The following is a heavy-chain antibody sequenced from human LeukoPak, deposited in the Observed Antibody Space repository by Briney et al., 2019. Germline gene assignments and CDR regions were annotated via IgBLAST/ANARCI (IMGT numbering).Heavy chain of an antibody. CDR2: IYYSGST. D-gene: IGHD2-2*01. CDR1: GYSISSGYY. V-gene: IGHV4-38-2*02. Sequence: SETLSLTCTVSGYSISSGYYWGWIRQPPGKGLEWIGSIYYSGSTYYNPSLKSRVTISVDTSKNQFSLKLSSVTAADTAVYYCASAPPDIVVVPAAILYYYYMDVWGKGTTVTVSS. J-gene: IGHJ6*03. CDR3: ASAPPDIVVVPAAILYYYYMDV.